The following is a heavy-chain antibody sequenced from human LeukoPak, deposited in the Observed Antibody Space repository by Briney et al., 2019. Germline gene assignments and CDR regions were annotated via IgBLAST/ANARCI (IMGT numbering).Heavy chain of an antibody. J-gene: IGHJ2*01. CDR1: GFTFSSYG. Sequence: GGTLRLSCAASGFTFSSYGMSWVRQAPGKGLEWVSAISGSGGSTYYADSVKGRFTISRDNSKNTLYLQMNSLRAEDTAVYYCAKRARSIAAAVQVWYFDLWGRGTLVTVSS. CDR3: AKRARSIAAAVQVWYFDL. V-gene: IGHV3-23*01. CDR2: ISGSGGST. D-gene: IGHD6-13*01.